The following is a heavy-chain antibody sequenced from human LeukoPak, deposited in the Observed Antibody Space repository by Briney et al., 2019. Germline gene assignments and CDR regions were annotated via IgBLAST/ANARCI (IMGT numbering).Heavy chain of an antibody. CDR2: IIPIFGTA. V-gene: IGHV1-69*13. D-gene: IGHD4-17*01. CDR3: AREGEWGDEYGDFNDAFDI. Sequence: SVKVSCKASGGTFSSYAISWVRQAPGQGLEWMGGIIPIFGTANYAQKFQGRVTITADESTNTAYMELTSLRSEDTAVYYCAREGEWGDEYGDFNDAFDIWGQGTMVTVSS. CDR1: GGTFSSYA. J-gene: IGHJ3*02.